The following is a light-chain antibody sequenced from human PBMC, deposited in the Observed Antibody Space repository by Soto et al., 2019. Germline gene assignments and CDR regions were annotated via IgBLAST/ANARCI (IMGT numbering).Light chain of an antibody. CDR1: QSVSSSY. V-gene: IGKV3-20*01. CDR2: GAS. J-gene: IGKJ1*01. CDR3: QQYGSSPWT. Sequence: EIVLTQSPGTLSLSPGERATLSCRASQSVSSSYLAWYQQKTGQAPRLLIYGASSRATGIPDRFSGSGSGTDFTLTISRLEPEDFAVYYCQQYGSSPWTFGQGTNVEIK.